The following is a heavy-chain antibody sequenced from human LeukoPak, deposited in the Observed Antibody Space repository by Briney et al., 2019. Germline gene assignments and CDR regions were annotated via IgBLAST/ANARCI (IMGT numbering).Heavy chain of an antibody. Sequence: PGGSLRLSCAAPGFTFSSYSMNWVRQAPGKGLEWVPSISTSSSYIYSADSVKGRFTISRDNAKNSLYLQMNSLRAEDTAVYYCVRDTFSPDAFDIWGQGTMVTVSS. D-gene: IGHD3-16*01. V-gene: IGHV3-21*01. J-gene: IGHJ3*02. CDR3: VRDTFSPDAFDI. CDR2: ISTSSSYI. CDR1: GFTFSSYS.